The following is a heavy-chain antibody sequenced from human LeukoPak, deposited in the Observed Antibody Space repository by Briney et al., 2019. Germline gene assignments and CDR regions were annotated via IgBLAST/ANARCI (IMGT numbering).Heavy chain of an antibody. CDR3: ARRPMVRGADYYYYYMDV. D-gene: IGHD3-10*01. CDR2: IYYSGST. Sequence: SQTLSLTCTVSGASINSGSYYWSWIRQPPGKGLEWIGYIYYSGSTNYNPSLKSRVTISVDTSKNQFSLKLSSVTAADTAVYYCARRPMVRGADYYYYYMDVWGKGTTVTVSS. CDR1: GASINSGSYY. V-gene: IGHV4-61*01. J-gene: IGHJ6*03.